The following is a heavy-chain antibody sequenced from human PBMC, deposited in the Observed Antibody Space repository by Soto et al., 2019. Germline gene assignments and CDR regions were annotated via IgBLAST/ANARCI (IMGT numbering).Heavy chain of an antibody. V-gene: IGHV4-4*07. Sequence: LSLTCTVSGGSISSYYWSWMRQPAGKGLEWIGRIYTSGSPNYNPSLKSLVTLSIDTPKNQFSLKVNSMTAADTAEYYCARGGLAARKGRWFDPWGQGTLVTVSS. CDR2: IYTSGSP. J-gene: IGHJ5*02. D-gene: IGHD6-6*01. CDR1: GGSISSYY. CDR3: ARGGLAARKGRWFDP.